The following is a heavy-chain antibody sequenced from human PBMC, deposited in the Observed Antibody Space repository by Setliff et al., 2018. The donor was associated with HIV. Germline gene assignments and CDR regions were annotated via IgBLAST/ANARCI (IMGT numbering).Heavy chain of an antibody. Sequence: PGGFLRLSCAASGFIFSSYEMNWVRQAPGKGLEWVSYISSSGTTIYYADSVKGRFTISRDNAKNTLYLQMNSLRPEDTALYYCAKGASGWSPGYWGQGTLVTVSS. V-gene: IGHV3-48*03. CDR3: AKGASGWSPGY. CDR1: GFIFSSYE. CDR2: ISSSGTTI. J-gene: IGHJ4*02. D-gene: IGHD6-19*01.